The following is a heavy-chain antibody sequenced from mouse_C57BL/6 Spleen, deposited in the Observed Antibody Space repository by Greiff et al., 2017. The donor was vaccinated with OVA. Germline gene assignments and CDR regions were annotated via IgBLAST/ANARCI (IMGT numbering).Heavy chain of an antibody. D-gene: IGHD2-1*01. Sequence: QVQLQPPGAELVKPGASVKLSCKASGYTFTSYWMHWVKQRPGQGLEWIGMIHPNSGSTNYNEKFKSKATLTVDKSSSTAYMQLGSLTSEDSAVYYCARYGNYCLYYFGYWGQGTTLTGSS. V-gene: IGHV1-64*01. CDR2: IHPNSGST. CDR1: GYTFTSYW. CDR3: ARYGNYCLYYFGY. J-gene: IGHJ2*01.